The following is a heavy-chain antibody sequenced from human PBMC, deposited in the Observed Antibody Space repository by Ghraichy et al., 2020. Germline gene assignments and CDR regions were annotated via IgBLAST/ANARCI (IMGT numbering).Heavy chain of an antibody. CDR2: IKEDGSEK. J-gene: IGHJ3*02. CDR1: RFTFSNYW. CDR3: ARDGRPRTAFDI. D-gene: IGHD1-1*01. Sequence: GGSLRLSCAASRFTFSNYWMSWVRQAPGKGLEWVAHIKEDGSEKYYVDSVKGRFTISRDNAKNSPYLQMNSLRAEDTAVYYCARDGRPRTAFDICGQGTMVTVSS. V-gene: IGHV3-7*01.